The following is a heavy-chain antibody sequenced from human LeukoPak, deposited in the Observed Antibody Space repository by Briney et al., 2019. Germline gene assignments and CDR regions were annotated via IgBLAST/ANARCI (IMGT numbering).Heavy chain of an antibody. D-gene: IGHD3-10*01. CDR3: AKDRSLWFGELQN. V-gene: IGHV3-23*01. CDR2: IHGSGGST. J-gene: IGHJ4*02. CDR1: GFTFSSYA. Sequence: GGSLRLSCAASGFTFSSYAMSWVRQAPGKGLEWVSGIHGSGGSTYYADSVKGRFTISRDNSKNTVYLEMNSLRAEDTVLYYCAKDRSLWFGELQNWGQGTLVTVSS.